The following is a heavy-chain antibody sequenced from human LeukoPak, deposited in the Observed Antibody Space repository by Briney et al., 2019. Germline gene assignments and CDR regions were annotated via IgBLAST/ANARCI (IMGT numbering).Heavy chain of an antibody. J-gene: IGHJ4*02. CDR2: INHSGST. V-gene: IGHV4-34*01. CDR3: ARGQVGGYDSSDY. CDR1: GGSFSGYY. Sequence: KTSETLSLTCAVYGGSFSGYYWSWIRQPPGKGLEWIGEINHSGSTNYNPSLKSRVTISVDTSKNQFSLKLSSVTAADTAVYYCARGQVGGYDSSDYWGQGTLVTVSS. D-gene: IGHD3-22*01.